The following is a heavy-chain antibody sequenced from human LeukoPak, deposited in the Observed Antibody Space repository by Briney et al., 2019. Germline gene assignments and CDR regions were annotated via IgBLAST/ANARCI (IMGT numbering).Heavy chain of an antibody. D-gene: IGHD3-3*01. V-gene: IGHV3-74*01. CDR3: ARVDFWSGYPDYFDY. CDR1: GFTFRSYW. CDR2: INNDGSST. J-gene: IGHJ4*02. Sequence: GGSLRLSCAASGFTFRSYWMHWVRQAPGKGLVWVSRINNDGSSTSYADSVKGRFTISRDNVKNTLYLQMNSLRAEDTAVYYCARVDFWSGYPDYFDYWGQGTLVTVSS.